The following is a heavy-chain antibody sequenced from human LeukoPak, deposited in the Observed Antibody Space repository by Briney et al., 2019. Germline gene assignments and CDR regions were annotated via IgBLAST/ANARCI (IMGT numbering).Heavy chain of an antibody. D-gene: IGHD2-21*02. CDR3: AKDMSSSGDLYYFDY. CDR2: ISWNSGSI. CDR1: GFTFDDYA. Sequence: GGSLRLSCAASGFTFDDYAMHWVRQAPGKGLEWVSGISWNSGSIGYADSVKGRFTISRDNAKNSLYLQMNSLRAEDTALYYCAKDMSSSGDLYYFDYWGQGTLVTVSS. J-gene: IGHJ4*02. V-gene: IGHV3-9*01.